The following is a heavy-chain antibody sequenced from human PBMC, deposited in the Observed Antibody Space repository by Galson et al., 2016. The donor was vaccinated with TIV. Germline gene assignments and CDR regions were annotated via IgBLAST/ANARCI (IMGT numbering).Heavy chain of an antibody. V-gene: IGHV5-51*03. Sequence: QSGAEVKKPGDSLKISCKTSGYRFTNSWVAWVRQMPGKGLEWMGVIYPADSDTTYRPSLQGQVTMSVDKSISTAYLQWSSLKASDTAMYYCARLLTYCNVTNWTTFGYSDDWGQGTPVTVSS. J-gene: IGHJ4*02. CDR2: IYPADSDT. CDR1: GYRFTNSW. CDR3: ARLLTYCNVTNWTTFGYSDD. D-gene: IGHD2/OR15-2a*01.